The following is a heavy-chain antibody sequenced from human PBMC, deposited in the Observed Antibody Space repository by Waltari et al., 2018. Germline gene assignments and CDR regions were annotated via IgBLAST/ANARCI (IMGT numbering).Heavy chain of an antibody. V-gene: IGHV1-18*01. CDR2: VRGDGENT. J-gene: IGHJ6*02. D-gene: IGHD6-13*01. CDR3: AHSDYRSSWYTMDV. Sequence: VTLVQSGGEVKKPGASVKVSCKASGYTFISNGSSWVRQATGQGLEWVGWVRGDGENTKYARKCQGRGSLTADTATNTAYMELTSLTADDTAVYYCAHSDYRSSWYTMDVWGQGTTVSVSS. CDR1: GYTFISNG.